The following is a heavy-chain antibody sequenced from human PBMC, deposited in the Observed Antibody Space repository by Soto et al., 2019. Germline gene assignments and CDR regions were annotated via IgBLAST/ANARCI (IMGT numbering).Heavy chain of an antibody. V-gene: IGHV3-33*01. CDR1: GFTFSSYG. J-gene: IGHJ6*02. CDR3: ARRRAEDYYYGMDV. CDR2: IWYDGSNK. Sequence: PVGSLRLSCAASGFTFSSYGMHWVRQAPGKGLEWVAVIWYDGSNKYYADSVKGRFTISRDNSKNTLYLQMNSLRAEDTAVYYCARRRAEDYYYGMDVWGQGTTVTVSS.